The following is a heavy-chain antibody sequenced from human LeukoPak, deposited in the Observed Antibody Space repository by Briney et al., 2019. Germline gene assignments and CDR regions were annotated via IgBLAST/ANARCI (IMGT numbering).Heavy chain of an antibody. CDR2: IYYSGST. Sequence: SETLSLTCTVSGGSISSYYWSWIRQPPGEGLEWIGYIYYSGSTNYNPSLKSRVTISVDTSKNQFSLKLSSVTAADTAVYYCARFPGYYYDSSGYNDAFDIWGQGTMVTVSS. CDR3: ARFPGYYYDSSGYNDAFDI. J-gene: IGHJ3*02. V-gene: IGHV4-59*01. CDR1: GGSISSYY. D-gene: IGHD3-22*01.